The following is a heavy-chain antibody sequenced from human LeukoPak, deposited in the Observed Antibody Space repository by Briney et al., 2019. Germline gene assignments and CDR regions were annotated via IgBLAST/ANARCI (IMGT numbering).Heavy chain of an antibody. Sequence: GGSLRLSCAASGFTLSNYWMSWVRQAPGKGLEWVANINQDGSEKYYVDSVKGRFTISRDNAKNSLYLQMNSLRAEDTAVYYCARDRDVPAIGMDVWGQGTTVTVSS. CDR2: INQDGSEK. J-gene: IGHJ6*02. V-gene: IGHV3-7*01. CDR3: ARDRDVPAIGMDV. CDR1: GFTLSNYW.